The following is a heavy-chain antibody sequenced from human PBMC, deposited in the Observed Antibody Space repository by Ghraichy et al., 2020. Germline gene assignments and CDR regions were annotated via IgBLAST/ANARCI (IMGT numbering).Heavy chain of an antibody. V-gene: IGHV2-5*01. D-gene: IGHD3-22*01. CDR1: GFSLTTNGVG. CDR2: IYWNDDK. J-gene: IGHJ4*02. Sequence: SGPTLVKPTQTLTLTCTFSGFSLTTNGVGVAWIRQPPGKALEWLAVIYWNDDKYYSPSLKSRLTITKDTSKNQVVLTMTNMDPVDTGTYYCAPAPYYYDGTDYSKEFDYWGQGTLVTVSS. CDR3: APAPYYYDGTDYSKEFDY.